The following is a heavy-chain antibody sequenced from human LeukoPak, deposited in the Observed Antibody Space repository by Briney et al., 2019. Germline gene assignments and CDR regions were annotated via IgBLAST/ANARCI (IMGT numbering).Heavy chain of an antibody. D-gene: IGHD2-15*01. V-gene: IGHV4-39*07. J-gene: IGHJ5*02. CDR3: ARETQGGCSGGSCFYDP. Sequence: SETLSLTCTVSGVSISSSSYYWGWIRQPPGKGLESIGSIYYSGSTYYNPSLKSRVTISVDTSKNQFSLKLSSVTATDTAVYYCARETQGGCSGGSCFYDPWGPGTLVTVSS. CDR1: GVSISSSSYY. CDR2: IYYSGST.